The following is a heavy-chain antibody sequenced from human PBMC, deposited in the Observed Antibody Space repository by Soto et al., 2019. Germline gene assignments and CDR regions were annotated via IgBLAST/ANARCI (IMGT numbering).Heavy chain of an antibody. V-gene: IGHV3-23*01. J-gene: IGHJ6*02. CDR2: ISGSGSST. D-gene: IGHD2-2*02. CDR3: SKAPVVPAGIADSQRLSWWYFYGMDA. Sequence: PGGSLRLSCAASGFTFNNYAMTWVRQAPGKGLEWVSTISGSGSSTYYADSVKGRFTISRDNSKNTLYLQINSLRADDTAVYYCSKAPVVPAGIADSQRLSWWYFYGMDAWGQGITVTVSS. CDR1: GFTFNNYA.